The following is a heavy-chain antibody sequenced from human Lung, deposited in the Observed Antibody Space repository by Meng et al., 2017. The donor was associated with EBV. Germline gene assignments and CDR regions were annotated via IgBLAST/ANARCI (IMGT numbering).Heavy chain of an antibody. J-gene: IGHJ5*02. CDR1: GGSIRSTGYY. Sequence: QGEPHDSCPGRANPSGTLSPSCTVFGGSIRSTGYYWSLIRQHPGKGLEWIGYIYFSGSTYYNPSLKSRITISVDTSNNQFSLKLSSVTAADTAVYYCARDSPVGGGHPPNCFDPWGQGTLVTVSS. CDR3: ARDSPVGGGHPPNCFDP. V-gene: IGHV4-31*03. D-gene: IGHD3-3*01. CDR2: IYFSGST.